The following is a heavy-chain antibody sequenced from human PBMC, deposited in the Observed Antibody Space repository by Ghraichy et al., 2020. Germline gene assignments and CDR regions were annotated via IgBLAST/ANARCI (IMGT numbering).Heavy chain of an antibody. V-gene: IGHV4-30-2*01. D-gene: IGHD1-7*01. CDR3: ARGPGITGTTRRYYFDY. Sequence: TLSLTCAVSGGSISSGGYSWSWIRQPPGKGLEWIGYIYHSGSTYYNPSLKSRVTISVDRSKNQFSLKLSSVTAADTAVYYCARGPGITGTTRRYYFDYWGQGTLVTVSS. J-gene: IGHJ4*02. CDR1: GGSISSGGYS. CDR2: IYHSGST.